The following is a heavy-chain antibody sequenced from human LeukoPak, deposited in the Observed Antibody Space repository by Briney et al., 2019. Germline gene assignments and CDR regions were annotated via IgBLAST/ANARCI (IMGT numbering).Heavy chain of an antibody. V-gene: IGHV1-24*01. Sequence: ASVTVSCKVSGYTLTELSMHWVRQAPGKGLEWMGGFDPEDGETIYAQKFQGRVTMTEDTSTDTAYMELSSLRSEDTAVYYCATDLMGAGGYYGMDVWGQGTTVTVSS. CDR1: GYTLTELS. CDR2: FDPEDGET. J-gene: IGHJ6*02. CDR3: ATDLMGAGGYYGMDV. D-gene: IGHD1-26*01.